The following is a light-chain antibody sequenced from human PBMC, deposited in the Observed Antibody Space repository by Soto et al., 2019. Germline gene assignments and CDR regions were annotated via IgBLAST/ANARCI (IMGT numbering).Light chain of an antibody. CDR2: DAS. V-gene: IGKV3-20*01. Sequence: EIVLTQSPGTLSLSPGERATLSCRASQSVSNNYLAWYQQKPGQAPRLLIFDASTRATGIPDRFTGSGSGTDFTLTISRLEPEDFAVYYCQLYGASPKTFGQGTKVDIK. J-gene: IGKJ1*01. CDR3: QLYGASPKT. CDR1: QSVSNNY.